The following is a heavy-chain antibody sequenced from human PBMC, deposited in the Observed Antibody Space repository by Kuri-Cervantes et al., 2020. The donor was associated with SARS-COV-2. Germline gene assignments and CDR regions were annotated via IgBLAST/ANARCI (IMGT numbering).Heavy chain of an antibody. V-gene: IGHV1-46*01. CDR2: INPSGGST. CDR3: ARVTGDLGVGAFDI. Sequence: ASVKVSCEASGGTFSSYAISWVRQAPGQGLEWMGIINPSGGSTSYAQKFQGRVTMTRDTSTSTVYMELSSLRSEDTAVYYCARVTGDLGVGAFDIWGQGTMVTVSS. D-gene: IGHD7-27*01. CDR1: GGTFSSYA. J-gene: IGHJ3*02.